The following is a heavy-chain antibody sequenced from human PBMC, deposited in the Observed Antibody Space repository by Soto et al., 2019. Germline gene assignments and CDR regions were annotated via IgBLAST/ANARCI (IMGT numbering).Heavy chain of an antibody. CDR1: GDTFSFYS. J-gene: IGHJ4*02. D-gene: IGHD3-10*01. Sequence: QVQLVQSGAEVKKPGSSVRVSCKASGDTFSFYSINWVRQAPGLGLEWMGRINPILSMSNYAQRFQGRVTVTADKSTSTDYRELSSLRSEDTAMYYCASSYGSGYRAFDYWGQGALVTVSS. CDR3: ASSYGSGYRAFDY. CDR2: INPILSMS. V-gene: IGHV1-69*02.